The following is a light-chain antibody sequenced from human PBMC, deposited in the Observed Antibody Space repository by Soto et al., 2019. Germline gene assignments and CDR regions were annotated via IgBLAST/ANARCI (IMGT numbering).Light chain of an antibody. V-gene: IGKV1-5*01. Sequence: IHMTHAPSTLSASGLYRVTITCRASQSIIKWLSWYQQKPGKAPNLLIYDASNLESWVPSRFSGSGSGTEFTLTISSLQPDDFATYYCQQYNDYSPWTFGQGTKVDIK. CDR2: DAS. CDR3: QQYNDYSPWT. J-gene: IGKJ1*01. CDR1: QSIIKW.